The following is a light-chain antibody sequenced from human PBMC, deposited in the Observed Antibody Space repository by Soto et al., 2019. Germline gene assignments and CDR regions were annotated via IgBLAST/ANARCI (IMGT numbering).Light chain of an antibody. Sequence: DIQMTQSPSSVSASVGDRVTITCRASEGISSYFAWYQQKPGKAPKLLIYDASNLERGVPSRFSGSGSGTNFTFTISSLQPEDIAIYYCQQYDDVPAMTFGGGTKVDIK. J-gene: IGKJ4*01. V-gene: IGKV1-33*01. CDR2: DAS. CDR3: QQYDDVPAMT. CDR1: EGISSY.